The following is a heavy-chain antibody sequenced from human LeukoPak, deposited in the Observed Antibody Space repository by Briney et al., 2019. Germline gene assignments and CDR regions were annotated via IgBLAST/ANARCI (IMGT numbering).Heavy chain of an antibody. CDR2: IYYSGST. CDR1: GGSISSYY. J-gene: IGHJ4*02. Sequence: SETLSLTCTVSGGSISSYYWSWIRQPPGKGLEWSGYIYYSGSTNYNPSLKSRVTISVDTSKNQFSLKLSSVTAADTAVYYCARSNGIAAAGHEMAYWGQGTLVTVSS. V-gene: IGHV4-59*01. D-gene: IGHD6-13*01. CDR3: ARSNGIAAAGHEMAY.